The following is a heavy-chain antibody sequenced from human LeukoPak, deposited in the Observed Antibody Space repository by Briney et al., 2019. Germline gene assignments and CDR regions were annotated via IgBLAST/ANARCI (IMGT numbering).Heavy chain of an antibody. CDR2: ISGSGGST. CDR1: GFTFSSYA. CDR3: ARRTAVASADRAFDI. V-gene: IGHV3-23*01. D-gene: IGHD6-19*01. Sequence: GGSLRLSCAASGFTFSSYAMNWVRQVPGQGLEWVSAISGSGGSTYYADSVKGRFTISRDNSKDTLYLQMNSLRAEDTAVYYCARRTAVASADRAFDIWGQGTMVTVSS. J-gene: IGHJ3*02.